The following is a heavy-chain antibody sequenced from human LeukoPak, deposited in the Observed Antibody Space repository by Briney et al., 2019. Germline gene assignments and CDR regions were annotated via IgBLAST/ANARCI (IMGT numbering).Heavy chain of an antibody. CDR3: ARDMSGYYPFDY. CDR2: ISYDGSRK. D-gene: IGHD3-22*01. J-gene: IGHJ4*02. V-gene: IGHV3-30*03. Sequence: GRSLRLSCAASGFTFSNYGVHWVRRPPGRGLEWGAAISYDGSRKWFSHSVKGHFTISRDNSKNMVYLQLNSLRPEDTAVYYCARDMSGYYPFDYWGQGTLVTVSS. CDR1: GFTFSNYG.